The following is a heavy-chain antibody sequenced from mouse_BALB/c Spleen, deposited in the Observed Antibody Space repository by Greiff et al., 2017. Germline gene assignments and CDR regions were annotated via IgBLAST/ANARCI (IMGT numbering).Heavy chain of an antibody. CDR1: GFAFSSYD. J-gene: IGHJ4*01. Sequence: EVKLMESGGGLVKPGGSLKLSCAASGFAFSSYDMSWVRQTPEKRLEWVAYISSGGGSTYYPDTVKGRFTISRDNAKNTLYLQMSSLKSEDTAMYYCARQDYGGDYWGQGTSVTVSS. D-gene: IGHD1-1*01. V-gene: IGHV5-12-1*01. CDR3: ARQDYGGDY. CDR2: ISSGGGST.